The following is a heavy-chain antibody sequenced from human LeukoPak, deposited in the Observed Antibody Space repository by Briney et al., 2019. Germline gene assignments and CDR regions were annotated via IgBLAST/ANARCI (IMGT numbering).Heavy chain of an antibody. V-gene: IGHV1-18*01. Sequence: GSVKVSCKASGYTFTSYGISWVRQAPGQGLEWMGWISGYNGNTNYAQELQGRVTMTTDTSTSTAYMELRSLRSDDTAVYYCARDYYGSGPRALDIWGQGTMVTVSS. CDR1: GYTFTSYG. J-gene: IGHJ3*02. CDR2: ISGYNGNT. CDR3: ARDYYGSGPRALDI. D-gene: IGHD3-10*01.